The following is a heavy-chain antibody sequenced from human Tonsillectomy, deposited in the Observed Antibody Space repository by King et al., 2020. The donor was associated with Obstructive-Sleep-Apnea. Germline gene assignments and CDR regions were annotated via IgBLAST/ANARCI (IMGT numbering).Heavy chain of an antibody. J-gene: IGHJ4*02. CDR3: ARAPSPMVRGVFDY. V-gene: IGHV3-33*01. Sequence: VQLVESGGGVVQPGRSLRLSCAASGFTFSSYGMHWVRQAPGKGLEWVAVIWYDGSNKYYADSVKGRFTISRDNSKNTLYLQMNSLRAEDTAVYYCARAPSPMVRGVFDYWGQGTLVTVSS. CDR1: GFTFSSYG. CDR2: IWYDGSNK. D-gene: IGHD3-10*01.